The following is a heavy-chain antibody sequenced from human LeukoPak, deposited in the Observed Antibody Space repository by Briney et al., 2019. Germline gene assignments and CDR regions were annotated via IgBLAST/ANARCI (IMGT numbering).Heavy chain of an antibody. D-gene: IGHD3-22*01. CDR1: GGSTSSYY. V-gene: IGHV4-59*01. Sequence: PSETLSLTCTVSGGSTSSYYWSWIRQPPGKGLEWIGYIYYSGSTSYTPSLKSRVTISLDTSKNQFSLKVRSVTAADTDMYYCARAMAFYYEGSGYSTRFDYWGQGTLVTVSS. J-gene: IGHJ4*02. CDR2: IYYSGST. CDR3: ARAMAFYYEGSGYSTRFDY.